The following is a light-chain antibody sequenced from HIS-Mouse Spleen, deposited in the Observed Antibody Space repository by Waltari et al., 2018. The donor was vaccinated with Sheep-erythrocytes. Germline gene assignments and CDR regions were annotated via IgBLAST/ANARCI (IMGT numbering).Light chain of an antibody. CDR3: CSYAGSSTPWV. CDR1: SSDVGRYNL. V-gene: IGLV2-23*01. J-gene: IGLJ3*02. CDR2: EGS. Sequence: QAALTQPASVAGSPGQAINIPCTGTSSDVGRYNLVSWYQQPPGKAPKLMIYEGSKRPSGVSNRFSGSESGNTASLTISGLQAEDEADYYCCSYAGSSTPWVFGGGTKLTVL.